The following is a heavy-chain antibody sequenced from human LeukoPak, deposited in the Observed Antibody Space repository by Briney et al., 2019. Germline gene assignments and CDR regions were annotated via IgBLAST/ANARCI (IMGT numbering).Heavy chain of an antibody. V-gene: IGHV3-33*01. J-gene: IGHJ4*02. CDR2: IWYDGSNK. Sequence: PGGSLRLSCAASGFTFSSYGMHWVRQAPGKGLEWVAVIWYDGSNKYYADSVKGRFTISRDNSKNTLYLQMNSLRAEDTAVYYCARSSSWYGYFDYWGQGTLVTVSS. CDR3: ARSSSWYGYFDY. D-gene: IGHD6-13*01. CDR1: GFTFSSYG.